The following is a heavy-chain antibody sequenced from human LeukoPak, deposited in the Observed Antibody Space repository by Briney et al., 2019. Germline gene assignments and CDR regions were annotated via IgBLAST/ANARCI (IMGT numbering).Heavy chain of an antibody. Sequence: SVKVSCKASGGTFSSYAIGWVRQAPGQGLEWMGRIIPILGTANYAQKFQGRVTITADKSTSTAYMELSSLRSEDTAVYYCARDLLSWDFWSGYTFDYWGQGTLVTVSS. D-gene: IGHD3-3*01. V-gene: IGHV1-69*04. CDR1: GGTFSSYA. CDR3: ARDLLSWDFWSGYTFDY. CDR2: IIPILGTA. J-gene: IGHJ4*02.